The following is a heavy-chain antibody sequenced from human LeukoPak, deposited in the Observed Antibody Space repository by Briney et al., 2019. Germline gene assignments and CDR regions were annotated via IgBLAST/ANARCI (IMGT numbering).Heavy chain of an antibody. J-gene: IGHJ4*02. D-gene: IGHD3-9*01. V-gene: IGHV4-59*01. CDR1: GGSISSYY. Sequence: SETLSLTCTVSGGSISSYYWSWIRQPPGKGLEWIGYIYYSGSTNYNPSLKSRVTISVDTSKNQFSLKLSSVTAADTAVYYCARAQRLRYFDWLLSFDYWGQGTLVTVSS. CDR3: ARAQRLRYFDWLLSFDY. CDR2: IYYSGST.